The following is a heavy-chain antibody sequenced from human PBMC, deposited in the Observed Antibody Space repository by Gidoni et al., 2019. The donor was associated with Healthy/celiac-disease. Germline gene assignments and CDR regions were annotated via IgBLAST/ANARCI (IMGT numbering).Heavy chain of an antibody. Sequence: QVTLKESGPALVKPTQTLTLTCTFSGFSLSTSGMRVIWIRQPPGKALEWLARIDWDDDKFYSTSLKTRLTISKDTSKNQVVLTMTNMDPVDTATYYCARSLALYYYDSSGYYPYYYGMDVWGQGTTVTVSS. J-gene: IGHJ6*02. V-gene: IGHV2-70*04. D-gene: IGHD3-22*01. CDR2: IDWDDDK. CDR3: ARSLALYYYDSSGYYPYYYGMDV. CDR1: GFSLSTSGMR.